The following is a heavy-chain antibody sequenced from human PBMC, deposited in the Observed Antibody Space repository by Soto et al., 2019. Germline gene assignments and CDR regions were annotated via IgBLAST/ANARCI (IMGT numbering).Heavy chain of an antibody. CDR3: ARGVVVPAAMSGDYYYYYMDV. Sequence: ASVKVSCKASGYAFTSYDINWVRQATGQGLEWMGWMNPNSGNTGYAQKFQGRVTMTRNTSISTAYMELSSLRSEGTAVYYCARGVVVPAAMSGDYYYYYMDVWGKGTTVTVSS. D-gene: IGHD2-2*01. V-gene: IGHV1-8*01. J-gene: IGHJ6*03. CDR2: MNPNSGNT. CDR1: GYAFTSYD.